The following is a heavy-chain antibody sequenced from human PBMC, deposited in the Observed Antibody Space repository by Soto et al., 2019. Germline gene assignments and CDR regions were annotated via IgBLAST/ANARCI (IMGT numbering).Heavy chain of an antibody. CDR2: IYYSGTT. J-gene: IGHJ6*02. CDR3: ARGVDFEGFSPYGMDV. Sequence: LSLTCTVSGGSINTGDYYWTWIRQPRGKGLEWIGYIYYSGTTYYNPSLKSRVSLSLDTSKNHFSLRLTSVTAADTAVYYCARGVDFEGFSPYGMDVWGQGTTVTVSS. CDR1: GGSINTGDYY. V-gene: IGHV4-30-4*01. D-gene: IGHD3-3*01.